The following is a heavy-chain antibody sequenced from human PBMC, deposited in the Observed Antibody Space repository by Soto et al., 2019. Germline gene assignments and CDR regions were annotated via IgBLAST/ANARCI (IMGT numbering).Heavy chain of an antibody. V-gene: IGHV3-48*03. CDR2: ISSSGSTI. Sequence: PGGSLRLYCADSGFTFSSYEMNWVRQAPGKGLEWVSYISSSGSTIYYADSVKGRFTISRDNAKNSLYLQMNSLRAEDTAVYYCARLGYLYYYGSGSHPRAFDYWGQGTLVTVS. D-gene: IGHD3-10*01. CDR3: ARLGYLYYYGSGSHPRAFDY. CDR1: GFTFSSYE. J-gene: IGHJ4*02.